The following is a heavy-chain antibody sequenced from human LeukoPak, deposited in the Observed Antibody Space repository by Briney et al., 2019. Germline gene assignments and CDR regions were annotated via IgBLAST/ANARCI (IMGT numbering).Heavy chain of an antibody. D-gene: IGHD2-15*01. V-gene: IGHV3-23*01. CDR3: ARQLGYCSDGSCYFDY. CDR1: GFTFSSYA. J-gene: IGHJ4*02. Sequence: GGSLRLSCAASGFTFSSYAMSWVRQAPGKGLEWVSAISGSGGNTYYADSVKGRFTISRDNSRNTLSLQMNSLRAEDTAIYYCARQLGYCSDGSCYFDYWGQGTLVTVSS. CDR2: ISGSGGNT.